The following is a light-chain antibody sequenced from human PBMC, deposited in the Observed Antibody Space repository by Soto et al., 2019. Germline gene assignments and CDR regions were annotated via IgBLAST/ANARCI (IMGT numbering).Light chain of an antibody. CDR2: DAS. J-gene: IGKJ5*01. CDR3: QQFDSLPIT. Sequence: DIQMTQSPSSLSASVGDRVTITCQASQGITKSLNWYQQKPGKAPKLLIYDASILETGVPSRFTGSGSGTDFTFTISSLHPEDIATYYCQQFDSLPITFGQGTRLEI. CDR1: QGITKS. V-gene: IGKV1-33*01.